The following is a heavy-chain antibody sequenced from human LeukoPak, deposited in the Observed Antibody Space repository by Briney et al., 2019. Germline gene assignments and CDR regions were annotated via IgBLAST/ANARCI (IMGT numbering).Heavy chain of an antibody. CDR2: INPNSGGA. V-gene: IGHV1-2*02. J-gene: IGHJ4*02. D-gene: IGHD2-2*01. Sequence: ASVKVSCKASGYTFTGYYMHWVRQAPGQGLEWMGWINPNSGGANYAQKFQGRVTMTRDTSISTAYMELSRLRSDDTAVYYCARDLGARYCSSTSCYDVAYCGGDCYLGYWGQGTLVTVSS. CDR1: GYTFTGYY. CDR3: ARDLGARYCSSTSCYDVAYCGGDCYLGY.